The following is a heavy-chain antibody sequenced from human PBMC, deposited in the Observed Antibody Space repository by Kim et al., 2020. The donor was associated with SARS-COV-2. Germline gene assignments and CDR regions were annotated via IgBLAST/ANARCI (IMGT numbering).Heavy chain of an antibody. CDR3: ARGAGMTAIPFVAFYYGMDV. D-gene: IGHD2-2*02. V-gene: IGHV3-30*04. CDR1: GFTFSSYA. J-gene: IGHJ6*02. CDR2: ISYDGSNK. Sequence: GGSLRLSCAASGFTFSSYAMHWVRQAPGKVLEWVAVISYDGSNKYYADSVKGRFTISRDNSKNTLYLQMNSLRAEDTAVYYCARGAGMTAIPFVAFYYGMDVWGQGTTVTVSS.